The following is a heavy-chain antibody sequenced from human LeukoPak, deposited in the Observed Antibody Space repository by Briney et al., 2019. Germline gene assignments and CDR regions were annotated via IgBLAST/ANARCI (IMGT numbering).Heavy chain of an antibody. CDR3: TRVEETATTAAIIRKYSYYYYYMDV. CDR1: GFTFSTYR. CDR2: IKQDGSEK. V-gene: IGHV3-7*01. J-gene: IGHJ6*03. D-gene: IGHD4-11*01. Sequence: PGGSLRLSCAASGFTFSTYRMSWVRQAPGKGLEWVANIKQDGSEKNYVDSVNGRFTIPKDNAKNSLYLQMSSLRAEDTAMYYCTRVEETATTAAIIRKYSYYYYYMDVWGKGNTVTVSS.